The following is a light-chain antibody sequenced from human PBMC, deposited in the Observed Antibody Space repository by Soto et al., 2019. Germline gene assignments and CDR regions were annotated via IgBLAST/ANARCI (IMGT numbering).Light chain of an antibody. CDR3: MLSYGGAR. V-gene: IGLV7-46*01. CDR2: DTN. Sequence: QAVVTQEPSMTVSPGGTVTLTCASSAGAVTGGLYPYWFQQRPGQAPRTLIYDTNKRQSWTPARFSGSVVGDKAALTLSDAQPEDEADYYCMLSYGGARFGGGTKVTVL. J-gene: IGLJ2*01. CDR1: AGAVTGGLY.